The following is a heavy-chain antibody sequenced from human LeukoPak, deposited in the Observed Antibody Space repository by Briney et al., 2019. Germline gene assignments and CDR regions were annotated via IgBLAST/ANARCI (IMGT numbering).Heavy chain of an antibody. V-gene: IGHV3-30-3*01. J-gene: IGHJ6*02. D-gene: IGHD3-10*01. CDR2: ISYDGSNK. Sequence: GGSLRLSCAASGFTFSSYAMHWVRQAPGKGLEWVAVISYDGSNKYYADSVKGRFTISRDNSKNTLYLQMNSLRAEDTAVYYCARDGLDYYGSGSYYSYYYYYGMDVWGQGTTVTVSS. CDR1: GFTFSSYA. CDR3: ARDGLDYYGSGSYYSYYYYYGMDV.